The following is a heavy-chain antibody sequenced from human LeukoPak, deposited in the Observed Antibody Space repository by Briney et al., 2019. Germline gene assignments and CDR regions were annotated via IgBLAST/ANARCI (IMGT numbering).Heavy chain of an antibody. CDR1: GGSFSSYY. Sequence: SETLSLTCAVYGGSFSSYYWSWIRQPPGKGLEWIGYIYYSGTTNYNPSPKSRVTISVDTSKNQFSLKLSSVTAADTAVYYCARGVYIAAAQYAYWGQGTLVTVSS. D-gene: IGHD6-13*01. V-gene: IGHV4-59*01. J-gene: IGHJ4*02. CDR2: IYYSGTT. CDR3: ARGVYIAAAQYAY.